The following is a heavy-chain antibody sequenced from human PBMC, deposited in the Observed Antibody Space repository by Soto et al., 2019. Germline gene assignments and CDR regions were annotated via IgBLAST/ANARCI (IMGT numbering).Heavy chain of an antibody. CDR2: INPNSGGT. CDR1: GYTFTGYY. CDR3: ARGFWSGYSIDAFDI. Sequence: QVQLVQSGAEVKEPGASVKVSCKASGYTFTGYYMHWVRQAPGQGLEWMGWINPNSGGTNYAQKFQGWVTMTRDTSISTAYMELSRLRSDDTAVYYCARGFWSGYSIDAFDIWGQGTMVTVSS. D-gene: IGHD3-3*01. V-gene: IGHV1-2*04. J-gene: IGHJ3*02.